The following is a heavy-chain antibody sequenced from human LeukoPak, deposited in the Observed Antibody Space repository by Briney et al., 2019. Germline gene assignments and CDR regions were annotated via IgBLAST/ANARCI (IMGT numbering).Heavy chain of an antibody. CDR1: GYTFTSYD. D-gene: IGHD6-13*01. V-gene: IGHV1-8*01. CDR3: ARKRVIAAAGTGPGWWFDP. J-gene: IGHJ5*02. CDR2: TNPNSGNT. Sequence: GASVKVSCKASGYTFTSYDINRVRQATGQGLDWMGWTNPNSGNTGYAQKFQGRVTMTRNTSISTAYMELSSLRSEDTAVYYCARKRVIAAAGTGPGWWFDPWGQGTLVTVSS.